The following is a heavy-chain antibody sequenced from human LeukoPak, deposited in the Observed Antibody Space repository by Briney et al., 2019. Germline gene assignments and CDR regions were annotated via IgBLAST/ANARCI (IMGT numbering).Heavy chain of an antibody. D-gene: IGHD4-11*01. Sequence: ASVKVSCKASGYTFTSYGISGVRQAPGQGLEWMGWISDYNGNTNYAQKLQGRVTMTTDTSTSTAYMELRSLRSDVTAVYYCARDLYRDSLPVSWFDPWGQGTLVTVSS. CDR1: GYTFTSYG. V-gene: IGHV1-18*01. CDR3: ARDLYRDSLPVSWFDP. CDR2: ISDYNGNT. J-gene: IGHJ5*02.